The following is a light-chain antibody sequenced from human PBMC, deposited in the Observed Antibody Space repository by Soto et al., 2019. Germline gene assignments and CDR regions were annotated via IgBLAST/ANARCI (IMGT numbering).Light chain of an antibody. J-gene: IGLJ3*02. CDR3: QSYDSSILV. V-gene: IGLV6-57*03. Sequence: NFMLTQPHSVSESPGKTVTISCTRSSGSIDSNFVQWYQQRPGSAPTTVIYADHQRPSGVPDRFSDSIDSSSNSASLTISGLKTEDEADYYCQSYDSSILVFGGGTKVTVL. CDR1: SGSIDSNF. CDR2: ADH.